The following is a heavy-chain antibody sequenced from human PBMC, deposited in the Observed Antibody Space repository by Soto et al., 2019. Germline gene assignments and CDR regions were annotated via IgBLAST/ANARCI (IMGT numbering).Heavy chain of an antibody. CDR2: IYYSGGT. Sequence: SETLSLTCTVCGGSVSSGSYYWSWIRQPPGMGLEWIGYIYYSGGTNYNPSLKSRVTISVDTSKNQFSLKLSSVTAADTAVYYCARASGSYYEYYFDYWGQGTLVTVS. CDR1: GGSVSSGSYY. V-gene: IGHV4-61*01. J-gene: IGHJ4*02. D-gene: IGHD1-26*01. CDR3: ARASGSYYEYYFDY.